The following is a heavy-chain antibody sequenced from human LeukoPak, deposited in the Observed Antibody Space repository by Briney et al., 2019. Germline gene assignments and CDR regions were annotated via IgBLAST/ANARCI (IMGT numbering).Heavy chain of an antibody. D-gene: IGHD1/OR15-1a*01. J-gene: IGHJ4*02. Sequence: SVTVSCKASGGTFSSYAISWVRQAPGQGLEWMGGIIPIFGTANYAQKFQGRVTITADKSTSTAYMELSSLRSEDTAVYYCARVRTHDYLLTEVGTFDYWGQGTLVTVSS. CDR2: IIPIFGTA. CDR1: GGTFSSYA. CDR3: ARVRTHDYLLTEVGTFDY. V-gene: IGHV1-69*06.